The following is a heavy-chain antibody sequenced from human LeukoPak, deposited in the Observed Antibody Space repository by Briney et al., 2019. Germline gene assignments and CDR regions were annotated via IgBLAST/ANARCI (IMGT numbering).Heavy chain of an antibody. Sequence: PSETLSLTCTVSGGSISNYWSWIRQPPGKGLEWIGYIYYSGSTNYNPSLKSRVTISVDTSKNQFSLRLSSVTAADTAIYYCARVAGYDYYYYMDVWGEGTTVTVSS. CDR2: IYYSGST. V-gene: IGHV4-59*12. D-gene: IGHD3-16*01. CDR3: ARVAGYDYYYYMDV. J-gene: IGHJ6*03. CDR1: GGSISNY.